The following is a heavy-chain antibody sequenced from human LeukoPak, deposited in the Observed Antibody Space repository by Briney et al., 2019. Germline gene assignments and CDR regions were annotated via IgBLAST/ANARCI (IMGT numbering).Heavy chain of an antibody. V-gene: IGHV3-33*06. CDR2: IWNDGSNK. CDR3: AKDGGLWVSAHWGDS. D-gene: IGHD7-27*01. Sequence: GRSLRLSCSASGFTFSSHTIHWVRQAPGKGLEWVALIWNDGSNKYYADSVKGRFTISRDNSKNTLFLQMNSLRAEDTAVYYCAKDGGLWVSAHWGDSWGRGTLVTVSS. CDR1: GFTFSSHT. J-gene: IGHJ4*02.